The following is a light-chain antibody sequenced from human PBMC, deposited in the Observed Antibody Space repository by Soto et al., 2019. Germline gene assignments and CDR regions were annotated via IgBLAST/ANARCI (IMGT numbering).Light chain of an antibody. V-gene: IGKV1-16*01. CDR3: QQYTSSPFT. CDR2: AAS. J-gene: IGKJ3*01. CDR1: QDISSF. Sequence: DIPMTQAPSSLSASVGDRVTITCRASQDISSFLAWFQQKAGKAPRSLIFAASRLQSGVPTRFSGSGSGTDFTLTISSLQPEDFATYYCQQYTSSPFTFGPGTKVVI.